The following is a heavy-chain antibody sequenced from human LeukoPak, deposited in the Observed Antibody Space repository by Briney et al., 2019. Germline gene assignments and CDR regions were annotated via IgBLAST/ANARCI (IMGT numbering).Heavy chain of an antibody. CDR3: ASDSGRGTIFWLAR. CDR2: INAGNGNT. D-gene: IGHD3-9*01. V-gene: IGHV1-3*01. CDR1: GYTFTSYA. Sequence: ASVKVSCKASGYTFTSYAMHWVRQAPGQRLEWMGWINAGNGNTKYPQKFQGRVTITRDTSASTAYMELSSLRSEDTAVYYCASDSGRGTIFWLARWGQGTLVTVSS. J-gene: IGHJ4*02.